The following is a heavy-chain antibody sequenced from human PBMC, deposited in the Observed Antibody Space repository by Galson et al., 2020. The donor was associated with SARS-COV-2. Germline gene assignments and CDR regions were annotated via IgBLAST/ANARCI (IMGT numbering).Heavy chain of an antibody. CDR2: INHSGST. D-gene: IGHD3-3*01. CDR1: GGSFSRYY. CDR3: ARTLGLYYDVGSGHTARNDGMGV. J-gene: IGHJ6*02. Sequence: SETLSLTCAVYGGSFSRYYWSWIRQPPGKGLEWIGAINHSGSTNSNPSLKSRVTISVDTSKNQLSLKLSSVTAADTAVYYCARTLGLYYDVGSGHTARNDGMGVWGQGTTVTVSS. V-gene: IGHV4-34*01.